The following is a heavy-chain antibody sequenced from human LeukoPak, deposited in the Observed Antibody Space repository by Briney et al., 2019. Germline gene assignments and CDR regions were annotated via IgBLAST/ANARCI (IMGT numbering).Heavy chain of an antibody. Sequence: SETLSLTCTVSGGSISSYYWSWIRQPPGKGLEWIGYIYYSGSANYNPSLKSRVTISVDTSKNQCSLKLSSVTAADTAVYYCARDGRNRYDFWRGYYPTDHNYYYYYMDVWGKGTTVSVSS. J-gene: IGHJ6*03. D-gene: IGHD3-3*01. CDR2: IYYSGSA. V-gene: IGHV4-59*01. CDR1: GGSISSYY. CDR3: ARDGRNRYDFWRGYYPTDHNYYYYYMDV.